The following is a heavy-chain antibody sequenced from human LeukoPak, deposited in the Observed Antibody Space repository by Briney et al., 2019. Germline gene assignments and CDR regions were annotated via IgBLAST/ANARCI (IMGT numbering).Heavy chain of an antibody. V-gene: IGHV3-33*01. CDR1: GFTFSSYG. CDR2: IWYDGSNK. CDR3: ARGGTLGATEPFDI. Sequence: GRSLRLSCAASGFTFSSYGMHWVRQAPGKGLEWVAVIWYDGSNKYYADSVKGRFTISRDNSKNTLYLQMNSLRAEDTAVYYCARGGTLGATEPFDIWGQGTMVTVSS. J-gene: IGHJ3*02. D-gene: IGHD1-26*01.